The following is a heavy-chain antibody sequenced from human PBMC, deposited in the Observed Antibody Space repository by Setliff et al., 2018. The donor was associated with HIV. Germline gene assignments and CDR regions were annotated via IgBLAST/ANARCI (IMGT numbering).Heavy chain of an antibody. CDR1: GFTFSTYW. CDR2: IKQDGSST. CDR3: ARGGSYSHDAFDI. D-gene: IGHD1-26*01. V-gene: IGHV3-7*02. Sequence: GGSLRLSCAASGFTFSTYWMSWVRQAPGKGLEWVANIKQDGSSTNYADPVKGRFAISRDNAKNTLYLQMNTLRAEDTAVYYCARGGSYSHDAFDIWGQGTMVTVSS. J-gene: IGHJ3*02.